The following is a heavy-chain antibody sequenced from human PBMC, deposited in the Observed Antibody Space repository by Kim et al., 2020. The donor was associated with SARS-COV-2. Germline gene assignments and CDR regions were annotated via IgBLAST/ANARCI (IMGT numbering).Heavy chain of an antibody. CDR3: ARFGITVSDFDF. CDR1: GVSLRSSSYY. D-gene: IGHD6-19*01. CDR2: LFYTGKT. Sequence: SETLSLTCTVSGVSLRSSSYYWGWIRQPPGKGLQWIGSLFYTGKTNYNPSLKSRVTISGETSKSQFSLRLSSVTAADTAVYFCARFGITVSDFDFWGPGT. J-gene: IGHJ4*02. V-gene: IGHV4-39*01.